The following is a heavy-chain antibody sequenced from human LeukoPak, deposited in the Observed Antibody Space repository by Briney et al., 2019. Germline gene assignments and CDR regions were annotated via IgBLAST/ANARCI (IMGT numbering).Heavy chain of an antibody. CDR2: IKSDGTGA. Sequence: GGSLRLSCEASGFTFSTFWMQWVPQAPGKGLISVSRIKSDGTGAAYADSVKGRFTISRDNAKNTLYLQMNSLGVEDTAVYYCARDGDWVGGSIDYWGQGTLVTVSS. V-gene: IGHV3-74*01. J-gene: IGHJ4*02. CDR3: ARDGDWVGGSIDY. D-gene: IGHD2-21*02. CDR1: GFTFSTFW.